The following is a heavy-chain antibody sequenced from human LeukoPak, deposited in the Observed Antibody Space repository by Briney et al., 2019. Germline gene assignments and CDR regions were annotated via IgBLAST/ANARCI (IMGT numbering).Heavy chain of an antibody. CDR1: GGSFSGYY. D-gene: IGHD2-15*01. CDR2: IYYTGTT. V-gene: IGHV4-39*01. CDR3: ARQPSLTYCSGGTCWFDS. Sequence: SETLSLTCAVYGGSFSGYYWGWIRQPPGKGLDWIGSIYYTGTTYYNPSLNSRVTISVDTSKNQFSLKLSSVIAADTAVYYCARQPSLTYCSGGTCWFDSWGQGTLVTVSS. J-gene: IGHJ5*01.